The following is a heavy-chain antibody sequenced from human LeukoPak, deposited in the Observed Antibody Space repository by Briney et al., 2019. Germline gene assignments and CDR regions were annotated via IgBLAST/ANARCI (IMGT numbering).Heavy chain of an antibody. CDR1: GGSISSYY. CDR3: ARESAALYCSGGSCYPGYFQH. D-gene: IGHD2-15*01. V-gene: IGHV4-59*12. J-gene: IGHJ1*01. CDR2: IYDSGST. Sequence: PSETLSLTCTVSGGSISSYYWSWIRQPPGKGLEWIGYIYDSGSTNYNPSLKSRVTISVDKSKNQFSLKLSSVTAADTAVYYCARESAALYCSGGSCYPGYFQHWGQGTLVTVSS.